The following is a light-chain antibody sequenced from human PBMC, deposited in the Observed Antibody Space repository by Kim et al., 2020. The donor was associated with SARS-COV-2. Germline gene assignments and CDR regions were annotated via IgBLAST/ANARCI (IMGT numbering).Light chain of an antibody. V-gene: IGKV1-5*01. CDR1: QSINNA. J-gene: IGKJ4*01. CDR3: QQYNRYCT. CDR2: DAS. Sequence: SAYVGDRVTITCRASQSINNALAWYQQKPGRAPTLLIYDASSLESGVPSRFSGSGSGAEFTLTISSLQPEDSATYYCQQYNRYCTFGGGTKVDIK.